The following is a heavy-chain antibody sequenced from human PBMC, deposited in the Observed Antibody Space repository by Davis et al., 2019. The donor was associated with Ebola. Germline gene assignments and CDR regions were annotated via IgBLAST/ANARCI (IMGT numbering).Heavy chain of an antibody. CDR1: GDSISSYY. CDR3: ARDTVNTGFEY. V-gene: IGHV4-59*01. D-gene: IGHD4-11*01. J-gene: IGHJ4*02. CDR2: IYYSGST. Sequence: MPSETLSLTCTVSGDSISSYYWSWIRQPAGKGLEWIGYIYYSGSTNYNPSLKSRVTISVDTSKNQFSLKLSSMTAADTAVYYCARDTVNTGFEYWGQGTLVTVSS.